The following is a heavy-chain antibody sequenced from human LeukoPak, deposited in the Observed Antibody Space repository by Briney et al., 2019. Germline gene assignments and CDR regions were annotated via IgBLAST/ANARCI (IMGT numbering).Heavy chain of an antibody. J-gene: IGHJ6*03. CDR1: VFTFSSYG. CDR2: IRYDGNNK. V-gene: IGHV3-30*02. Sequence: GGSLRLSCAASVFTFSSYGMYWVRQAPGKGLEWVAFIRYDGNNKYYTDSVKGRFTISRDNSKNTLYLQMNSLRAEDTAVYYCVYGSGSPTGKYYYMDVWGKGTTVTISS. D-gene: IGHD3-10*01. CDR3: VYGSGSPTGKYYYMDV.